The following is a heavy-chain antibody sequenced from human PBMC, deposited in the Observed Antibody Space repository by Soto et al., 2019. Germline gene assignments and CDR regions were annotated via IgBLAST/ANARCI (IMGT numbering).Heavy chain of an antibody. CDR1: RGTFSSYT. Sequence: SVKVSCNASRGTFSSYTISWVRQAPGQGLEWMGRIIPILGIANYAQKFQGRVTITADKSTSTAYMELSSLRSEDTAVYYCARNSIRYCSSTSCPPGFDYWGQGTLVTVSS. CDR2: IIPILGIA. V-gene: IGHV1-69*02. CDR3: ARNSIRYCSSTSCPPGFDY. D-gene: IGHD2-2*01. J-gene: IGHJ4*02.